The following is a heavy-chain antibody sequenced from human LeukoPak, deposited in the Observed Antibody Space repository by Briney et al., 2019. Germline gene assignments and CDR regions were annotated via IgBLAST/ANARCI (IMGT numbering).Heavy chain of an antibody. J-gene: IGHJ5*02. CDR1: GYTFTGYY. Sequence: ATVKVSCKASGYTFTGYYMHWVRQGPGQGLEWMGWINPNSGGTNYAQKFQGRVTMTRDTSISTAYMELSRLRSEDTAVYYCAREDYYGSGSSNWFDPWGQGTLVTVSS. V-gene: IGHV1-2*02. D-gene: IGHD3-10*01. CDR2: INPNSGGT. CDR3: AREDYYGSGSSNWFDP.